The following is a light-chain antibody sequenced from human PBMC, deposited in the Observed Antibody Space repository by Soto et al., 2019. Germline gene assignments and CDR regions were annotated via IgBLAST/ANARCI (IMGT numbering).Light chain of an antibody. V-gene: IGKV1-5*03. CDR2: KAS. Sequence: DIQMTQSPSTLSASVGDRVTIICRASQSISSWLAWYQQKPGKAPKLLISKASNLDSGVPSRFSGSGSGTEFNLTISSLQPEDFATYYCQQYNSFIWTFGRGTKVEIK. CDR1: QSISSW. J-gene: IGKJ1*01. CDR3: QQYNSFIWT.